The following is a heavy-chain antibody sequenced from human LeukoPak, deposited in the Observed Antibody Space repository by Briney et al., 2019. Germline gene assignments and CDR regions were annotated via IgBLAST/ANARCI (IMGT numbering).Heavy chain of an antibody. CDR2: IWYDGSNE. CDR1: GFTFSTYG. D-gene: IGHD6-19*01. CDR3: ARGSYSSGWYVDY. J-gene: IGHJ4*02. Sequence: PWRSLRLSCAASGFTFSTYGMHWVRQAPGKGLEWVAVIWYDGSNEKYADSVKGRFAISRDKSKNTLYLQMNSLRVEDTAVYYCARGSYSSGWYVDYWGQGTLVTVSS. V-gene: IGHV3-33*01.